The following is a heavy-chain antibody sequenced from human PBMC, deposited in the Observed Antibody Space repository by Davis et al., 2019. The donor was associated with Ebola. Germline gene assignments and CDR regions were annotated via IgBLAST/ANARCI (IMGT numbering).Heavy chain of an antibody. CDR2: TRNKANSHTT. D-gene: IGHD3-3*02. Sequence: PGGSLRLSCAASGFTLSDHYMDWVRQAPGKGLEWVGRTRNKANSHTTEYAASVKDRFTISRDDSKNSLYLQMNSLKTEDTAVYYCAGSLAGSDYYGMDVWGKGTTVTVSS. CDR3: AGSLAGSDYYGMDV. CDR1: GFTLSDHY. V-gene: IGHV3-72*01. J-gene: IGHJ6*04.